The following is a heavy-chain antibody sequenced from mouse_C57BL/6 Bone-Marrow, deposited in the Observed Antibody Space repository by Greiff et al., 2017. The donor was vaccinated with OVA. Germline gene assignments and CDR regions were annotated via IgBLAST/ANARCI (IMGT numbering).Heavy chain of an antibody. CDR1: GFTFSSYG. Sequence: EVHLVESGGDLVKPGGSLKLSCAASGFTFSSYGMSWVRQTPDKSLEWVATISSGGSYTYYPDSVKGRFTIYRDNAKNTLYLHMSSLKSEDTAMYYCARPYYYGSSYWYFDVWGTGTTVTVSS. D-gene: IGHD1-1*01. J-gene: IGHJ1*03. CDR3: ARPYYYGSSYWYFDV. CDR2: ISSGGSYT. V-gene: IGHV5-6*01.